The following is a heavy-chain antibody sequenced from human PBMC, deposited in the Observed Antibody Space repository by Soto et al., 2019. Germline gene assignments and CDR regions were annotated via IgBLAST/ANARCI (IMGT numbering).Heavy chain of an antibody. D-gene: IGHD2-2*01. CDR1: GDSISSYY. CDR2: IYYSGST. V-gene: IGHV4-59*08. Sequence: SETLSLTCTVSGDSISSYYCNWIRQSPGKGLEWIGYIYYSGSTNYNPSLKSRVTMSADTSKNQFSLKLSSVTAADTAVYYCARQYCTSTRCYPGYLDYWGQGALVTVSS. CDR3: ARQYCTSTRCYPGYLDY. J-gene: IGHJ4*02.